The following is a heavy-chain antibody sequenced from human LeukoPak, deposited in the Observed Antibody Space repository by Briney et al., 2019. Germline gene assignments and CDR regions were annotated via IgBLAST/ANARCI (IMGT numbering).Heavy chain of an antibody. V-gene: IGHV1-2*02. D-gene: IGHD6-6*01. CDR3: ARATGSSSSIRASYYYYMDV. Sequence: ASVKVSCKASGYTFTGYYMHWVRQAPGQGLEWMGWINPNSGGTNYAQKFQGRVTMTRDTSISTAYMELSRLRSDDTAVYYCARATGSSSSIRASYYYYMDVWGKGTKVTVSS. CDR2: INPNSGGT. CDR1: GYTFTGYY. J-gene: IGHJ6*03.